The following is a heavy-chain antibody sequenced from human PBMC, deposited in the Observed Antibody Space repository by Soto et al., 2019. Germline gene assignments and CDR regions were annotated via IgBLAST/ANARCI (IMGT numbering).Heavy chain of an antibody. D-gene: IGHD3-9*01. J-gene: IGHJ4*02. CDR3: ARDLRYFDWLLSLYYFDY. CDR1: GYTFTSCG. CDR2: ISAYNGNT. V-gene: IGHV1-18*01. Sequence: ASVKVSCKASGYTFTSCGISWVRQAPGQGLEWMGWISAYNGNTNYAQKLQGRVTMTTDTSTSTAYMELRSLRSDDTAVYYCARDLRYFDWLLSLYYFDYWGQGTLVTVSS.